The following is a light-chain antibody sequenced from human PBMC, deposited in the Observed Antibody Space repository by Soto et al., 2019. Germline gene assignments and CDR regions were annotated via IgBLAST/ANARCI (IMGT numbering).Light chain of an antibody. CDR3: QQSYNIPLT. V-gene: IGKV1-39*01. CDR2: AAS. J-gene: IGKJ4*01. Sequence: DIQMTQSPSSLSASVGDRVTSTFRASQSISSYLNWYQQKPGKAPKLLIYAASSLQSGVPSRFSGSGSGTDSTLTISSLQPEDFATYYCQQSYNIPLTFGGGTKVDIK. CDR1: QSISSY.